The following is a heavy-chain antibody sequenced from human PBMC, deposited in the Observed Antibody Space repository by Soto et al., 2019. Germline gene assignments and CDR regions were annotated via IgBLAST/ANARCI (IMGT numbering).Heavy chain of an antibody. CDR1: GFTFSNAW. V-gene: IGHV3-15*01. CDR2: IKSKTDGGTT. J-gene: IGHJ6*03. Sequence: GGSLRLSCAASGFTFSNAWMSWVRQAPGKGLEWVGRIKSKTDGGTTDYAAPVKGRFTISRDDSKNTLYLQMNSLKTEDTAVYYCTTDLDCSSTSCYFHPHYYYMDVWGKGTTVTVSS. CDR3: TTDLDCSSTSCYFHPHYYYMDV. D-gene: IGHD2-2*01.